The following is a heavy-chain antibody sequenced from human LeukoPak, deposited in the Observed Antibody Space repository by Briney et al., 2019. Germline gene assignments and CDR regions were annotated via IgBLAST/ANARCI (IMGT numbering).Heavy chain of an antibody. J-gene: IGHJ5*02. D-gene: IGHD2-2*01. V-gene: IGHV4-34*01. CDR3: ARRYCSSTSCYRTYNWFDP. CDR2: INHSGST. CDR1: GGSFSGYY. Sequence: PSETLSLTCAVYGGSFSGYYWSWIRQPPGKGLEWIGEINHSGSTSYNPSLKSRVTISVDTSKNQFSLKLSSVTAADTAVYYCARRYCSSTSCYRTYNWFDPWGQGTLVTVSS.